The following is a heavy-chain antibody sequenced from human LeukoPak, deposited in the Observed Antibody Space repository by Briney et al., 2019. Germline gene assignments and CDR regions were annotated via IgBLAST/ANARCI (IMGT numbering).Heavy chain of an antibody. CDR1: GFTFSSYG. D-gene: IGHD3-16*02. V-gene: IGHV3-23*01. J-gene: IGHJ4*02. Sequence: GRSLRLSCAASGFTFSSYGMNWVRQAPGKGLEWVSGITGSGGSTYYADPVKGRFTISRDNSKNTLYLQMNSLRAEDTAVYYCAKDSWDLIGYFFDYWGQGTLVTVSS. CDR3: AKDSWDLIGYFFDY. CDR2: ITGSGGST.